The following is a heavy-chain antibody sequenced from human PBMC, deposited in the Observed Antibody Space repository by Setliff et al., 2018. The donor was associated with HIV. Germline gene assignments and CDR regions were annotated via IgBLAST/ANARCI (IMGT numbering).Heavy chain of an antibody. CDR3: ARYYYDRSGTLYAFDI. V-gene: IGHV4-59*11. J-gene: IGHJ3*02. Sequence: SETLSLTCTVSGDSISTHYWTWIRQPPGKGLEWIGYISHTGNTDYNPSLKSRVTMSIDTSKNQFSLKLSSVTAADTAVYYCARYYYDRSGTLYAFDIWGQGTMVTVS. CDR1: GDSISTHY. CDR2: ISHTGNT. D-gene: IGHD3-22*01.